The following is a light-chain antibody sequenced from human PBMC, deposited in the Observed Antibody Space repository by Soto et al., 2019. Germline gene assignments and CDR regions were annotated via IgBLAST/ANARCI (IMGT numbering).Light chain of an antibody. CDR1: SSDVGTYNY. Sequence: QSVLTQPASVSGSPGQSITISCTGTSSDVGTYNYVSWNQQHPGKAPKLMIYEVSNRPSGVSNRFSASKSGNTASLTISGLQAEDEADYYCSSYTSSSTYVFGTGTKVTVL. J-gene: IGLJ1*01. CDR3: SSYTSSSTYV. CDR2: EVS. V-gene: IGLV2-14*01.